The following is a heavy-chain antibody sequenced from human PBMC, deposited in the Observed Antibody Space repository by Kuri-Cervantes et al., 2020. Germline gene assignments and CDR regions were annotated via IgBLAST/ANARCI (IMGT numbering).Heavy chain of an antibody. CDR1: GFTVSSNY. V-gene: IGHV3-53*01. Sequence: GESLKISCAASGFTVSSNYMSWVRQAPGKGLEWVSVIYSGGSTYYADSVKGRFTISRDNSKNTLYLQMNSLRAEDTAVYYCARGSGYRFADYWGQGTLVTVSS. D-gene: IGHD5-18*01. J-gene: IGHJ4*02. CDR2: IYSGGST. CDR3: ARGSGYRFADY.